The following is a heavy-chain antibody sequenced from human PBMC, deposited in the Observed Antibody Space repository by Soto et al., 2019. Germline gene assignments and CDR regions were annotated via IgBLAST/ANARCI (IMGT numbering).Heavy chain of an antibody. CDR3: AKERLSSALYYSYGMDV. D-gene: IGHD6-19*01. CDR2: ISWNSGSK. J-gene: IGHJ6*02. Sequence: LSLTCTVSGGSISSYYWSWIRQPPGKGLEWVSGISWNSGSKGYADSVKGRFTISRDNAKNSLYLQMNSLRAEDTALYYCAKERLSSALYYSYGMDVWGQGTTVTVSS. CDR1: GGSISSYY. V-gene: IGHV3-9*01.